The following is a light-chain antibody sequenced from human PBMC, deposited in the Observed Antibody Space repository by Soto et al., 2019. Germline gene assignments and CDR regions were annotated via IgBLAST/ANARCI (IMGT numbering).Light chain of an antibody. CDR1: QSVSIY. Sequence: EIVLTQSPATLSLSPGETATLSCRASQSVSIYLAWYQQKPGQAPRLLIYGASSRATGIPDRFSGSGSGTDFTLTISRLEPEDFAVYYCQQYGSSPLTFGGGTKVDIK. CDR3: QQYGSSPLT. J-gene: IGKJ4*01. V-gene: IGKV3-20*01. CDR2: GAS.